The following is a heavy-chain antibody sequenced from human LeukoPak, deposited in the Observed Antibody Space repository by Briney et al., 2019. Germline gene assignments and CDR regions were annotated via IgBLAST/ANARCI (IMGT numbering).Heavy chain of an antibody. CDR1: GGSISSYY. CDR2: IYYSGST. Sequence: SETLSPTCTVSGGSISSYYWSWIRQPPGKGLEWIGYIYYSGSTNYNPSLKSRVTISVDTSTNQFSLKLSSVTAADTAVYYCARAVEVAATLINYYYMDVWGKGTTVTVSS. V-gene: IGHV4-59*01. D-gene: IGHD2-15*01. J-gene: IGHJ6*03. CDR3: ARAVEVAATLINYYYMDV.